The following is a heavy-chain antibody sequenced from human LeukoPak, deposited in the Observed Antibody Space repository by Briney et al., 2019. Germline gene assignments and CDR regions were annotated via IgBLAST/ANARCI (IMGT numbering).Heavy chain of an antibody. CDR3: AYCSSTSCYS. Sequence: PGGSLRLSCAASGFTFSDYYMSWIRQAPGKGLEWVSYISSSGSTIYYADSVKGRFTISRDNAKNTLYLQMNSLRAEDTALYYCAYCSSTSCYSWGQGTLVTVSS. CDR1: GFTFSDYY. D-gene: IGHD2-2*01. V-gene: IGHV3-11*04. CDR2: ISSSGSTI. J-gene: IGHJ5*02.